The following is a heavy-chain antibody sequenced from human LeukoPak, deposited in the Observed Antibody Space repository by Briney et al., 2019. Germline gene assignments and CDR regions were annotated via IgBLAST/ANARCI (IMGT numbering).Heavy chain of an antibody. CDR2: IYPGDSDT. D-gene: IGHD4-17*01. Sequence: GESLKISCKGSGYSFTSYWIGWVRQMPGKGLEWMGIIYPGDSDTRYSPSFQGQVTISADKSISTAYLQWSSLKASDTAMYYCATPPDPYGDYGSRPYMDVWGKGTTVTVSS. J-gene: IGHJ6*03. CDR1: GYSFTSYW. CDR3: ATPPDPYGDYGSRPYMDV. V-gene: IGHV5-51*01.